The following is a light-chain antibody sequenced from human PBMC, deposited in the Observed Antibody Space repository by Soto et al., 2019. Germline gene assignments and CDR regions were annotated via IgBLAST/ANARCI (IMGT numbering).Light chain of an antibody. Sequence: QSVLTQPPSVSGAPGQRVTISCTGSSSNIGAGYDVHWYQQLPGTAPKLLIYGNSNRPSGVPDRFSGSKSGTSASLAITGLQAEDEADYYYQSYDSSLSHVVFGGGTKVTVL. CDR2: GNS. CDR1: SSNIGAGYD. J-gene: IGLJ2*01. CDR3: QSYDSSLSHVV. V-gene: IGLV1-40*01.